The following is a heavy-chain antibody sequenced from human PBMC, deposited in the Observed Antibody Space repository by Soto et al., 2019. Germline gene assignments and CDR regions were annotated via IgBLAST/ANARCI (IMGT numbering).Heavy chain of an antibody. J-gene: IGHJ4*02. V-gene: IGHV4-39*01. CDR3: ATGTIGTFDS. CDR2: IYYTGST. Sequence: SETLSLTCAVSVGSISSSSYHWGWILQPPGRGLEWIGHIYYTGSTYYTPSLKSRVNMSVDTSKNQFSLTLNSVSAADTAVYYCATGTIGTFDSWGQGILVTVS. CDR1: VGSISSSSYH. D-gene: IGHD1-1*01.